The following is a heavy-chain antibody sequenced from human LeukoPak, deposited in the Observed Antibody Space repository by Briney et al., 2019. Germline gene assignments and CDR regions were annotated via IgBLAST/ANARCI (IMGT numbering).Heavy chain of an antibody. J-gene: IGHJ4*02. D-gene: IGHD1-26*01. CDR3: ARELRWASIVGDPFDY. CDR2: IIPILGIA. V-gene: IGHV1-69*04. Sequence: SVKVSCKASGGTFSSYAISWVRQAPGQGLEWMGRIIPILGIANYAQKFQGRVTITADKSTSTAYMELSSLRSEDTAVYYCARELRWASIVGDPFDYWGQGTLVTVSS. CDR1: GGTFSSYA.